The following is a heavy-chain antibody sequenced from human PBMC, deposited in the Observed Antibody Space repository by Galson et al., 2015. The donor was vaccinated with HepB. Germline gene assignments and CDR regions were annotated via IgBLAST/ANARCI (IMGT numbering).Heavy chain of an antibody. CDR1: GFSFGSYA. CDR3: ATDLAVAATNYGMDV. Sequence: SLRLSCAASGFSFGSYAMHWVRQAPGKGLEWVAAISHTGSDTSYADSVRGRFTISRDNFKNTVSLQMNSLRPDDTAVYYCATDLAVAATNYGMDVWGQGTTVTVSS. D-gene: IGHD6-19*01. V-gene: IGHV3-30*04. J-gene: IGHJ6*02. CDR2: ISHTGSDT.